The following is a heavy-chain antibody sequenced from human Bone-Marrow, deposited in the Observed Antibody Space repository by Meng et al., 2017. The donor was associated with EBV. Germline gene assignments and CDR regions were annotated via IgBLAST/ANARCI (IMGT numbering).Heavy chain of an antibody. CDR1: GGSFSGYY. CDR2: INHSGST. Sequence: QVQVQQLCAGLLKPSEILSLTCAVYGGSFSGYYWSWIRQSHGKGLEWIGEINHSGSTNYNPSLKSRVTISVDTSKKQFSLKLSSVTAADTAVYYCARGSGYDARYWGQGTLVTVSS. V-gene: IGHV4-34*01. J-gene: IGHJ4*02. CDR3: ARGSGYDARY. D-gene: IGHD5-12*01.